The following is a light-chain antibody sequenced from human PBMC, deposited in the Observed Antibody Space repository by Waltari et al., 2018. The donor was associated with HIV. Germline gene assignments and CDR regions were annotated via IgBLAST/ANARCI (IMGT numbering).Light chain of an antibody. J-gene: IGLJ2*01. CDR2: SNN. CDR3: AAWDDSLNGPGVV. Sequence: QSVLTQPPSASGTPGQRVTISCSGSSSNIGSTTVTWYQQLPGTAPKLLIYSNNQRPSGVPDRFSGSKSGTSASLAISGLQSEDEADYYCAAWDDSLNGPGVVFGGGTKLTVL. CDR1: SSNIGSTT. V-gene: IGLV1-44*01.